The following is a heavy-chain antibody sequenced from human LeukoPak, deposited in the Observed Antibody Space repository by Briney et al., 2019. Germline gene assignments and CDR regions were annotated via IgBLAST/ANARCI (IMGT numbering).Heavy chain of an antibody. J-gene: IGHJ4*02. CDR2: MYYSGNS. Sequence: SETLSLTCSVSGVSVGSAGYYWTWIRQPPGKGLEWIGYMYYSGNSNYNTFLKSRVTMSLDPSKNRFSLKLSSVTAADTAVYYCARSQSQSGSYRYYFTYWGQGTLVTVSS. CDR1: GVSVGSAGYY. D-gene: IGHD1-26*01. CDR3: ARSQSQSGSYRYYFTY. V-gene: IGHV4-61*08.